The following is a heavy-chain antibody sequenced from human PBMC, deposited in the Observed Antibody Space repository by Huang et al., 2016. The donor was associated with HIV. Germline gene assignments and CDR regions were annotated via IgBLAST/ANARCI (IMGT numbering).Heavy chain of an antibody. CDR3: ARNHDRSSDYKWERSGLDV. J-gene: IGHJ6*02. CDR2: IKPKSGGT. Sequence: QVQLVQSGAEVKRPGASVTVSCKTSGYSFIDYYLHWVRQAPGQALEWMGWIKPKSGGTTYAQKFQGRVTLTRDTSSSTAYMESSRMKSSDTAVYYCARNHDRSSDYKWERSGLDVWGQGTTVTVSS. CDR1: GYSFIDYY. D-gene: IGHD6-19*01. V-gene: IGHV1-2*02.